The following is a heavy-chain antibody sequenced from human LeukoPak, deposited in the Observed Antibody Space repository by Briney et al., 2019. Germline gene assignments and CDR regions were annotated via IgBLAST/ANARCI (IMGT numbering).Heavy chain of an antibody. J-gene: IGHJ4*02. CDR1: GFTFSSYA. D-gene: IGHD3-22*01. V-gene: IGHV3-23*01. CDR3: AKDRPNYYGSNGHYYKLNGDC. CDR2: ITSSGAAT. Sequence: GVSLRLSCAASGFTFSSYAMSWVRQAPGKGLEWVSSITSSGAATYYADSVKGRFTISRDNSDNTLYLQMNSLRAEDTAVYYCAKDRPNYYGSNGHYYKLNGDCWGQGTLVTVSS.